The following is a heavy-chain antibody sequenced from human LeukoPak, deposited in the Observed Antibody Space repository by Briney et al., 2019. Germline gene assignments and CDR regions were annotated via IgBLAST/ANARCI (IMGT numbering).Heavy chain of an antibody. V-gene: IGHV3-53*01. J-gene: IGHJ4*02. CDR2: IYGGGTT. Sequence: AGGSLRLSCVASGLTVSNNYMSWVRQAPGKGLEWVSLIYGGGTTYYADCVKGRVNISSDSSKNTVYLQMNSLRAEDTAVYYCARGPNYGDYGGQWGQGTLVTVSS. CDR1: GLTVSNNY. CDR3: ARGPNYGDYGGQ. D-gene: IGHD4-17*01.